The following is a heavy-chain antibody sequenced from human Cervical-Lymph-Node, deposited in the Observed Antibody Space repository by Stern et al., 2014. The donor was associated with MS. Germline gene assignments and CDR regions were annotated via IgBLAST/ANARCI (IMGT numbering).Heavy chain of an antibody. D-gene: IGHD4/OR15-4a*01. Sequence: VQLVESGPGLVKPSETLSLTCTVSGGSISTYYWSWIRQPPGKGLEWIGYAYNSASTNYNPSLKSRVTISVDTSKNQFSLKLSSVTAADPAVYYCARDDYHAMDVWGQGTTVTVSS. CDR3: ARDDYHAMDV. CDR1: GGSISTYY. J-gene: IGHJ6*02. CDR2: AYNSAST. V-gene: IGHV4-59*01.